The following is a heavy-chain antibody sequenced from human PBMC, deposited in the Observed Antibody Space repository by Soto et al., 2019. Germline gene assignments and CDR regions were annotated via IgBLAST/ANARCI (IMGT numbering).Heavy chain of an antibody. D-gene: IGHD3-3*02. J-gene: IGHJ5*02. CDR3: TSPKIAFYNWFDP. CDR2: INAGNGNT. V-gene: IGHV1-3*01. CDR1: GYTFTSYA. Sequence: ASVKVSCKASGYTFTSYAMHWVRQAPGQRLEWMGWINAGNGNTKYSQKFQGRDTITRDTSASTAYMELSSLRSEDTAVYYCTSPKIAFYNWFDPWGQGTLVTVSS.